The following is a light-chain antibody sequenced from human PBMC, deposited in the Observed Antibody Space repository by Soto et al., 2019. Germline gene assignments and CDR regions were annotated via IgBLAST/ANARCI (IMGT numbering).Light chain of an antibody. V-gene: IGKV3-20*01. J-gene: IGKJ1*01. CDR3: QQYGSSGT. Sequence: EFVLTQSPGTLSLSPGERATLSCRASQSLTNSFIAWYQQRPGQAPRLLIYDTSSRASGIPDRFSGSGSGTDFTLTISRLETEDFAVYYCQQYGSSGTFGQGTKVDI. CDR1: QSLTNSF. CDR2: DTS.